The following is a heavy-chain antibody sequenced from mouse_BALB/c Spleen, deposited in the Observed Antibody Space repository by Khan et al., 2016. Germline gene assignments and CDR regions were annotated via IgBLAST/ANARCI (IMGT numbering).Heavy chain of an antibody. Sequence: EVELVESGGGLVQPGGSLRLSCATSGFTFTDYYMSWVRQPPGKALEWLGFIRNKANGYTTEYSASVKGRFTISRDNSQSILYLQMNTLRAEDSATDYCARGHGNYYAMDYWGQGTSVTVSS. D-gene: IGHD2-1*01. CDR1: GFTFTDYY. CDR2: IRNKANGYTT. J-gene: IGHJ4*01. CDR3: ARGHGNYYAMDY. V-gene: IGHV7-3*02.